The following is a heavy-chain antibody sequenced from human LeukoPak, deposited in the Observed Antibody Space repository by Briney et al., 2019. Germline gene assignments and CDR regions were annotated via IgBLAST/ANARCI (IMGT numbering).Heavy chain of an antibody. CDR3: AREPIQLWLRGAFDI. V-gene: IGHV3-11*05. CDR2: ISSSSSYP. Sequence: GGSLRLSCAAFGFTFSDYYMSWIRQAPGKGLEGVSYISSSSSYPNYADSVKGRFTISRDNAKNSLYLQMNSLRAEDTAVYYCAREPIQLWLRGAFDIWGQGTMVTVSS. D-gene: IGHD5-18*01. J-gene: IGHJ3*02. CDR1: GFTFSDYY.